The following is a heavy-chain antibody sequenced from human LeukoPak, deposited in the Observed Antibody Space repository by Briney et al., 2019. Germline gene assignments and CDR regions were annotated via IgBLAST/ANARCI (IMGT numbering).Heavy chain of an antibody. CDR3: ARGVVVAAIHDYYFDY. D-gene: IGHD2-15*01. J-gene: IGHJ4*02. V-gene: IGHV4-30-4*01. Sequence: ASETLSLTCTVSGGSISSGDYYWSWIRQPPGKGLEGNGYIYYSGSTYYNPSLKSRVTISVDTSKNQFSLKLSSVTAADTAVYYCARGVVVAAIHDYYFDYWGQGTLVTVSS. CDR1: GGSISSGDYY. CDR2: IYYSGST.